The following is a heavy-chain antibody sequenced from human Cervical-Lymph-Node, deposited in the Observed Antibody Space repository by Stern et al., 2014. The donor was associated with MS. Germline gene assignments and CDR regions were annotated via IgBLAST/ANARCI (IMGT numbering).Heavy chain of an antibody. CDR3: AKDLRYPDADYNWFDP. V-gene: IGHV3-21*01. CDR1: GFTLTTSS. CDR2: LGSNPNYV. D-gene: IGHD1-14*01. Sequence: EVQLVESGGGLVKPGGSLRLSCAVSGFTLTTSSMSWVRQAPGKGMEWVANLGSNPNYVFYGDSVKVLFTISRVDAKNSMFLQMSSLRVEYSGIYYCAKDLRYPDADYNWFDPWGQGTLVTVSS. J-gene: IGHJ5*02.